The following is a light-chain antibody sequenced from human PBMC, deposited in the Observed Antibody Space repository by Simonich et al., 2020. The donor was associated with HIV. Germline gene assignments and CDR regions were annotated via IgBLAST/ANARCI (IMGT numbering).Light chain of an antibody. V-gene: IGLV3-10*01. Sequence: SYELTQPPSVSVSPGQTARITCSGDALPKQYAYWYQQHSGQAPVLVIYEDSKRPYGIPERFSGSSPGTMATLTISGAQVEDEADYYCYSTDSSGNHRVFGGGTKLTVL. CDR1: ALPKQY. J-gene: IGLJ3*02. CDR2: EDS. CDR3: YSTDSSGNHRV.